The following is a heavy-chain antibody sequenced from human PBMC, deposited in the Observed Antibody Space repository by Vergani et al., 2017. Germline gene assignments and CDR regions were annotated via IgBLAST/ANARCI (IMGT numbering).Heavy chain of an antibody. D-gene: IGHD2-21*01. Sequence: QVRLEESGPGLVKPSETLSLTCSVSGYSIGSGFYWAWIRQSPGEGLPWLTSIYNRWKTYHNPSLNSRVSVSLDTSKNRLSLNLTSVTATDTAVYYCARSQGDYWYFDLWGPGSLVTVSS. J-gene: IGHJ2*01. CDR2: IYNRWKT. V-gene: IGHV4-38-2*01. CDR1: GYSIGSGFY. CDR3: ARSQGDYWYFDL.